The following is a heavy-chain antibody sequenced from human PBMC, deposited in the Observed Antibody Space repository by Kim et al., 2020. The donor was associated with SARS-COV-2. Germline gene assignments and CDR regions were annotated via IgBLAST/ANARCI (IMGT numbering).Heavy chain of an antibody. J-gene: IGHJ4*02. Sequence: GGSLRLSCAASGFTVSSNYMSWVRQAPGKGLEWVSVIYSGGSTYYADSVKGRFTISRDNSKNTLYLQMNSLRAEDTAVYYCARQTPSRSYQRPGSRRPYYCDYWGQGTLVTVSS. CDR3: ARQTPSRSYQRPGSRRPYYCDY. V-gene: IGHV3-53*01. CDR2: IYSGGST. D-gene: IGHD1-26*01. CDR1: GFTVSSNY.